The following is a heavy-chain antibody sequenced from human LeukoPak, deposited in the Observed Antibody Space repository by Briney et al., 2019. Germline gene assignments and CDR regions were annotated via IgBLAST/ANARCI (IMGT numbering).Heavy chain of an antibody. V-gene: IGHV3-20*04. CDR1: GFTFDDYG. CDR2: INWNGGST. J-gene: IGHJ4*02. Sequence: PGGSLRLSCAASGFTFDDYGMSWVRQAPGKGLGWVSGINWNGGSTGYADSVKGRFTISRDNAKNSLYLQMNSLRAEDTALYYCARARGYCSSTSCSLFDYWGQGTLVTVSS. CDR3: ARARGYCSSTSCSLFDY. D-gene: IGHD2-2*01.